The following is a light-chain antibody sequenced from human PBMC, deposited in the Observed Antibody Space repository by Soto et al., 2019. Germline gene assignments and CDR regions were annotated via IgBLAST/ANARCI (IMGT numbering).Light chain of an antibody. CDR3: SSYTSSSPLV. Sequence: QSALTQPASVSGSPGQSITISCTGTSRDVGGYNYVSWYQQHPGKAPKLMIYDVSNRPSGVSNRFSGSKSGNTASLTISGLQAEDEADYYCSSYTSSSPLVFGGGTQLTVL. CDR1: SRDVGGYNY. J-gene: IGLJ2*01. CDR2: DVS. V-gene: IGLV2-14*01.